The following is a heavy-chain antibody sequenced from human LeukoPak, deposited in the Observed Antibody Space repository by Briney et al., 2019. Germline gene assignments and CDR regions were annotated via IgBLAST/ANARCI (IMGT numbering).Heavy chain of an antibody. CDR2: INHSGST. J-gene: IGHJ4*02. D-gene: IGHD2-2*02. Sequence: SETLSLTCAVYGGSFSGYYWRWIRQPPGKGLEWIGEINHSGSTNYSPSLKSRVTISLDMSKNQFSLKLTSVTAADTAVYYCARDNRYCSSTRFYSEGFYWAQGTLVTVSS. V-gene: IGHV4-34*01. CDR1: GGSFSGYY. CDR3: ARDNRYCSSTRFYSEGFY.